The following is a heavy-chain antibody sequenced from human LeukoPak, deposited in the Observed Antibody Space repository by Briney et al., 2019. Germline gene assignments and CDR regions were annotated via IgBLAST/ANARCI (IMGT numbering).Heavy chain of an antibody. CDR3: ARDEGSGYFDY. D-gene: IGHD6-19*01. Sequence: WGSLRLSCAASGFTFSSYAMSWVRQAPGKGLEWVSAISGSGGSTYYADSVKGRFTISRDNSKNTLYLQMNSLRAEDTAVYYCARDEGSGYFDYWGQGTLVTVSS. J-gene: IGHJ4*02. V-gene: IGHV3-23*01. CDR2: ISGSGGST. CDR1: GFTFSSYA.